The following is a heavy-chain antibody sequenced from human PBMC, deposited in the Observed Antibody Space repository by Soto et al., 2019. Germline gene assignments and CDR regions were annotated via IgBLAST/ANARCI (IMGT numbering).Heavy chain of an antibody. CDR2: INPSGTTT. CDR1: GYTFTSFY. CDR3: AKPQIARHYYYGMEV. J-gene: IGHJ6*02. Sequence: QVQLVQSGAEVKKPGASVKVSCKASGYTFTSFYMHWVRQAPGQGLEWMGIINPSGTTTDYAQKFQGRVTMTRDTSTSTYYTELSRLTSEDTAGYYCAKPQIARHYYYGMEVWGQGTAVTVSS. V-gene: IGHV1-46*01.